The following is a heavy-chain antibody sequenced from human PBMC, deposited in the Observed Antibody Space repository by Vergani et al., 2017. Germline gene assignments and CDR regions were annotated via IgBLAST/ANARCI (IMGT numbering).Heavy chain of an antibody. Sequence: QLQLQESGPGLVKPSATLSLTCSVSGASIRSSNYYWGWIRQPPGRGLEWIASIYYSGSTYYNPSLKSRVTISVDTSQNQFSLKRSSVTAADTSVYFCASHSTGEWLVKLWWIDPWGQGILVTVSS. V-gene: IGHV4-39*01. CDR2: IYYSGST. J-gene: IGHJ5*02. D-gene: IGHD6-19*01. CDR3: ASHSTGEWLVKLWWIDP. CDR1: GASIRSSNYY.